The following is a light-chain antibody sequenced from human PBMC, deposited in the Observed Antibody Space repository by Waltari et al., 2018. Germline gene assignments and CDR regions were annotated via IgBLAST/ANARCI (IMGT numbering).Light chain of an antibody. J-gene: IGLJ1*01. CDR2: DVS. CDR1: SRDIGGSNY. Sequence: QSALTQPASVSGSPGQSITISCTGTSRDIGGSNYVSWYQQHPGKAPKLMIYDVSNLPSGVSNRFSGSKSGNTASLTISGLQAEDEADYYCSSYTSSSISYVFGTGTKVTVL. CDR3: SSYTSSSISYV. V-gene: IGLV2-14*03.